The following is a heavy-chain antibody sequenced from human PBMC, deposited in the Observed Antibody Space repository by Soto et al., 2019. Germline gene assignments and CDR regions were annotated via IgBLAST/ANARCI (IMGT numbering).Heavy chain of an antibody. Sequence: SETLSLTCTVSGGSISSGDYYWSWIRQPPGKVLDWIGYIYYSGSTYYNPSLKSRVTISVDTSKNQFSLKLSSVTAADTAVYYCARDHALPYYDFWSGYYRNYYGMDVWGQGTTVTVSS. J-gene: IGHJ6*02. D-gene: IGHD3-3*01. V-gene: IGHV4-30-4*01. CDR1: GGSISSGDYY. CDR3: ARDHALPYYDFWSGYYRNYYGMDV. CDR2: IYYSGST.